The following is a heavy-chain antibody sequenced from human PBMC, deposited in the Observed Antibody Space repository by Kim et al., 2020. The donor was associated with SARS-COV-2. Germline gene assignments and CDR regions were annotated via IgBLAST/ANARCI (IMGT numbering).Heavy chain of an antibody. CDR3: ARENSSGYYDY. V-gene: IGHV4-38-2*02. D-gene: IGHD3-22*01. CDR1: GYSISSGYY. J-gene: IGHJ4*02. CDR2: IYHSGST. Sequence: SETLSLTCTVSGYSISSGYYWGWIRQPPGKGLEWIGSIYHSGSTYYNPSLKSRVTISVDTSKNQFSLKLSSVTAADTAVYYCARENSSGYYDYWGQGTLV.